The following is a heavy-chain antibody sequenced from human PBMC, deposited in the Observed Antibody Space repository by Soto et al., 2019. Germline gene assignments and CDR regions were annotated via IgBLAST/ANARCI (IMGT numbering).Heavy chain of an antibody. J-gene: IGHJ3*02. D-gene: IGHD5-12*01. Sequence: GGSLRLSCAASGFTFSRYGMHWVRQAPGKGLEWVAVIWYDGSNKYYADSVKGRFTISRDNPKNTLYLQMNSLRAEDTAVYYCTIGMFGIVATIQPADGAFDIWGQGTMVTVSS. V-gene: IGHV3-33*01. CDR2: IWYDGSNK. CDR3: TIGMFGIVATIQPADGAFDI. CDR1: GFTFSRYG.